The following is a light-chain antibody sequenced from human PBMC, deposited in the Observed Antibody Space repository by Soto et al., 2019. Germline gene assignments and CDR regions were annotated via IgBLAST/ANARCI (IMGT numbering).Light chain of an antibody. CDR1: QSVSRNY. CDR3: QQYGTSPIT. Sequence: IVLTQAPGTLSLSPGERVTFSCRASQSVSRNYLAWYQQKPGQAPRLLVYDASSRATGIPDRFSGSGSGADFTLTISRLEPEDFTVYYCQQYGTSPITFGQGTRLE. J-gene: IGKJ5*01. CDR2: DAS. V-gene: IGKV3-20*01.